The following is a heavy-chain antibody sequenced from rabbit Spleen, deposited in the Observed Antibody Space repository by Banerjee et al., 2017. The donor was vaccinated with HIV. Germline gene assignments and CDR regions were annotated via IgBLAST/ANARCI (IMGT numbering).Heavy chain of an antibody. CDR1: GFTLSTYY. V-gene: IGHV1S7*01. Sequence: QLVESGGGLVQPGGSLKLSCKASGFTLSTYYMNWVRQAPGKGLEWIGYIDPVFGITYYASWVNGRFSTSRENAQNTVFLQMTSLTAADTATYFCARDGAGGSYFALWGQGTLVTVS. CDR3: ARDGAGGSYFAL. CDR2: IDPVFGIT. J-gene: IGHJ3*01. D-gene: IGHD8-1*01.